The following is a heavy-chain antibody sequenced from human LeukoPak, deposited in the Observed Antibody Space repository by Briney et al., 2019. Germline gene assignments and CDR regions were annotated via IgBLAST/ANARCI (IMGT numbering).Heavy chain of an antibody. CDR3: AREKYSSSWENWFDP. Sequence: PGGSLRLSCAASGFTVSSNYMSWVRQPPGKGLEWVSLIYSGGSTYYADSVKGRFTISRDNSKNTLYLQMNSLRAEDTAVYYCAREKYSSSWENWFDPWGQGTLVTVSS. D-gene: IGHD6-13*01. J-gene: IGHJ5*02. CDR2: IYSGGST. V-gene: IGHV3-53*01. CDR1: GFTVSSNY.